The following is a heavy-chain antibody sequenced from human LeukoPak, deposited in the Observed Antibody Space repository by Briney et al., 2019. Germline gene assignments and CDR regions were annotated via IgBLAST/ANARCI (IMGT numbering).Heavy chain of an antibody. CDR3: AKNWGVVVTPSTY. Sequence: QAGGSLRLSCAASGFTFTKFGMSWVRQAPGKGLEWVSAISGSGGSTYYADSVKGRFTISRDNSKNTLYLQMNSLRAEDTAVYYCAKNWGVVVTPSTYWGQGTLVTVSS. D-gene: IGHD3-22*01. CDR2: ISGSGGST. J-gene: IGHJ4*02. CDR1: GFTFTKFG. V-gene: IGHV3-23*01.